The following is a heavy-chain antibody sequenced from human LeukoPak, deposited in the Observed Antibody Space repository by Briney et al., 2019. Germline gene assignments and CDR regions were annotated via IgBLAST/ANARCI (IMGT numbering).Heavy chain of an antibody. J-gene: IGHJ3*02. CDR3: ASWPRDGYMAFDI. V-gene: IGHV5-51*01. Sequence: GESLQISCKGSGYNFTTYWIGWVRQMPGKGLEWMGIIYPGDSDTRYSPSFQGQVTTSADKSISTAYLQWSSLKASDTAMYYCASWPRDGYMAFDIWGQGTMVTVSS. CDR1: GYNFTTYW. CDR2: IYPGDSDT. D-gene: IGHD5-24*01.